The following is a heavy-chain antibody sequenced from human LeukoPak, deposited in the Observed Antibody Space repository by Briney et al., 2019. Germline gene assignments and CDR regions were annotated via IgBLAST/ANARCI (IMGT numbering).Heavy chain of an antibody. J-gene: IGHJ6*04. D-gene: IGHD2-8*01. V-gene: IGHV3-74*01. CDR3: ATRYCTISACRASSYKSFDV. Sequence: GGSLRLSCAASGFTLSGYWIHWVRQAPGKGLVWVARINPDGSFTNYADSVKGRFTISRDNAKNTLYLQMNSLRADDTAVYYCATRYCTISACRASSYKSFDVWGKGTTVTVSS. CDR1: GFTLSGYW. CDR2: INPDGSFT.